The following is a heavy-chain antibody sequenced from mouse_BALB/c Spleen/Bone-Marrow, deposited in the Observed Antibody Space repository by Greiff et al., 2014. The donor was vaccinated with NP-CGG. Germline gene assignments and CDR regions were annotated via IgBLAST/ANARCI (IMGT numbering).Heavy chain of an antibody. D-gene: IGHD2-4*01. Sequence: VQLQESGPGLVAPSQSLSITCTVSGFSLTGYGVSWVRQPPGKGLEWLGMIWGDGSTDYNSALKSRLSISKDNSKSQVILKMNSLQTDDTARYYCARDSFLITRALDYWGQGTSVTVSS. V-gene: IGHV2-6-7*01. CDR3: ARDSFLITRALDY. CDR1: GFSLTGYG. CDR2: IWGDGST. J-gene: IGHJ4*01.